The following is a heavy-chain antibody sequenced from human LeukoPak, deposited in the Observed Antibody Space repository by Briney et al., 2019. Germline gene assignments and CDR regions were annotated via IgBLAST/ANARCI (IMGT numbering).Heavy chain of an antibody. V-gene: IGHV4-59*11. Sequence: PSETLSLTCTVSGGSISSHYWSWIRQPPGKGLERIGYIYYSGSTNYNPSLKSRVTVSVDTSKNQFSLKLSSVTAADTAVYYCAGIAAAGTENYYYYYYMDVWGKGTTVTVSS. CDR2: IYYSGST. D-gene: IGHD6-13*01. CDR3: AGIAAAGTENYYYYYYMDV. J-gene: IGHJ6*03. CDR1: GGSISSHY.